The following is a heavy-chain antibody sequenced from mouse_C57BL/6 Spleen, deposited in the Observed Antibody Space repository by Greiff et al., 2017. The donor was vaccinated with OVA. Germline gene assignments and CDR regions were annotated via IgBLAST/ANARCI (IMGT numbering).Heavy chain of an antibody. CDR3: AATVVASNWYFDV. CDR1: GYTFTSYW. Sequence: QVQLQQSGAELVRPGTSVKLSCKASGYTFTSYWMHWVKQRPGQGLEWIGVIDPSASYTNYNQKFKGKATLTVDTSSSTAYMQLSSLTSEDSAVYYCAATVVASNWYFDVWGTGTTVTVSS. V-gene: IGHV1-59*01. CDR2: IDPSASYT. D-gene: IGHD1-1*01. J-gene: IGHJ1*03.